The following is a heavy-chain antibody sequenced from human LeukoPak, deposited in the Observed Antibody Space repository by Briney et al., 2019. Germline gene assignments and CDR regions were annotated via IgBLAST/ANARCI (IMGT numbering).Heavy chain of an antibody. Sequence: GGSLRLSCAASGFTFSSYSMNWVRQAPGRGLEWVSSISSRSSYIYYADSVKGRFTISRDNAKNSLYLQMNSLRAEDTAVYYCARDRAIAVAGTVPFDYWGQGTLVTVSS. J-gene: IGHJ4*02. V-gene: IGHV3-21*01. D-gene: IGHD6-19*01. CDR1: GFTFSSYS. CDR3: ARDRAIAVAGTVPFDY. CDR2: ISSRSSYI.